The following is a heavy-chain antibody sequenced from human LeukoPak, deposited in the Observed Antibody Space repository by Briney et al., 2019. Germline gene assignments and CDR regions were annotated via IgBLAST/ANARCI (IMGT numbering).Heavy chain of an antibody. CDR3: ATVSVAGPDGDF. CDR2: ISHSGST. J-gene: IGHJ4*02. D-gene: IGHD6-19*01. Sequence: SETLSLTCAVYGGSFSGYYWSWIRQPPGKGLEWIGEISHSGSTNYNPSLKSRVTISIDTSKNQFSLRLTSVTAADTAMFYCATVSVAGPDGDFWGQGTLVTVSS. V-gene: IGHV4-34*01. CDR1: GGSFSGYY.